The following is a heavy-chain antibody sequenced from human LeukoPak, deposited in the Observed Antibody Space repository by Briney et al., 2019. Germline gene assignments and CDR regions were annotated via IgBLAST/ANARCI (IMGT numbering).Heavy chain of an antibody. J-gene: IGHJ4*02. CDR1: GGSFSGYY. V-gene: IGHV4-34*01. CDR2: INHSGST. Sequence: PSETLSLTCAVYGGSFSGYYWSWIRQPPGKGLEWIGEINHSGSTNYNPSLKSRVTISVDTSKKQFSLHLRSVTAADTAVYYCAGPSEHYFDFWGQGTLVAVSS. CDR3: AGPSEHYFDF.